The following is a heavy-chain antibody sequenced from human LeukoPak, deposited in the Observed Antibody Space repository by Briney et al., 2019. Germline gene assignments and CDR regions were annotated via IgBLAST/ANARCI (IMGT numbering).Heavy chain of an antibody. J-gene: IGHJ4*02. CDR1: GGSISSYY. CDR2: IYHSGST. V-gene: IGHV4-38-2*02. Sequence: SETLSLTCTVSGGSISSYYWGWIRQPPGKGLEWIGSIYHSGSTYYNPSLKSRVTISVDTSKNQFSLKLSSVTAADTAVYYCARDSPGDSSGSGYWGQGTLVTVSS. CDR3: ARDSPGDSSGSGY. D-gene: IGHD3-22*01.